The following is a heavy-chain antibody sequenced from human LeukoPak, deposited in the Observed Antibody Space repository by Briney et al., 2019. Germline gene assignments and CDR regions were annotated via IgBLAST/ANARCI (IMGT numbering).Heavy chain of an antibody. D-gene: IGHD7-27*01. CDR1: GYTFTSYD. CDR2: INAVSGDT. J-gene: IGHJ3*02. V-gene: IGHV1-3*01. Sequence: GASVKVSCKASGYTFTSYDINWVRQASGQRLEWMGWINAVSGDTKYSQKLQHRVTFTNDTSAGTSASTAYMELSSLRSEDTAVYYCATGQHALDIWGQGTMVTVSS. CDR3: ATGQHALDI.